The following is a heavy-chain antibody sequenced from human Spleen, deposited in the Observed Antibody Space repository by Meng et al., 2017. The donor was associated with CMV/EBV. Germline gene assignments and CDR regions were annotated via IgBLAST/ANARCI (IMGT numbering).Heavy chain of an antibody. CDR2: IYPGDSDT. V-gene: IGHV5-51*01. Sequence: KVSCKGSGYSFTSQWIGWVRQVPGKGLEWMGIIYPGDSDTRYSPSFQGRATISADRSTNTAYLQWSSLKASDTAMYYCARVLGVADYWGQGTLVTVSS. CDR1: GYSFTSQW. J-gene: IGHJ4*02. CDR3: ARVLGVADY. D-gene: IGHD6-19*01.